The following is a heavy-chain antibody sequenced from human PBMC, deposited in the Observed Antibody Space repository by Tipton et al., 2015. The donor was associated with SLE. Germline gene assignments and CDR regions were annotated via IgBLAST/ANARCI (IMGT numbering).Heavy chain of an antibody. V-gene: IGHV4-59*12. CDR3: ARVPPDWGGDYYMDV. CDR1: GGSISSYY. J-gene: IGHJ6*03. D-gene: IGHD7-27*01. CDR2: IYYTGST. Sequence: TLSLTCTVSGGSISSYYWSWIRQTPGKGLEWIGYIYYTGSTKFNPSLKSRVTISVDTSKNQFSLKLSSVTAADTAVYYCARVPPDWGGDYYMDVWGKGATVTVSS.